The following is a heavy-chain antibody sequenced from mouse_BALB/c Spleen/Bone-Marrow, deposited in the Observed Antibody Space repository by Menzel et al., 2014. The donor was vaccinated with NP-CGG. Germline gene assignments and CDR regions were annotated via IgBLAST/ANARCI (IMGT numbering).Heavy chain of an antibody. Sequence: DVKLVESGGGLVQPGGSLRLSCATSGFTFTDYYMSWVRQPPGKALEWLGFIRNKANGYTTEYSASVKGRFTIPRDNSQSILYLQMNTLRAEDSATYYCARDGYDDYWGQGTTLTVSS. V-gene: IGHV7-3*02. CDR1: GFTFTDYY. J-gene: IGHJ2*01. CDR2: IRNKANGYTT. CDR3: ARDGYDDY. D-gene: IGHD2-2*01.